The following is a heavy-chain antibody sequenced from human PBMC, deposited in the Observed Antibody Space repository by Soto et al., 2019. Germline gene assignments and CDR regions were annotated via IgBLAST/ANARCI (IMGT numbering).Heavy chain of an antibody. CDR3: ARAAAVVGDYFDS. CDR1: GGSVSSGSFY. Sequence: SETLSLTXTVSGGSVSSGSFYWSWIRQPPGKGLEWIGYFYYTGSTNYNPSLRSRVTISSDTSKNQFSVKINSVTAADTAVYFCARAAAVVGDYFDSWGQGALVTVS. CDR2: FYYTGST. J-gene: IGHJ4*02. D-gene: IGHD5-18*01. V-gene: IGHV4-61*01.